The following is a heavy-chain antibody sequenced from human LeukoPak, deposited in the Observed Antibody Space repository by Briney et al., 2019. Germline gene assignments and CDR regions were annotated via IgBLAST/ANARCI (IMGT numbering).Heavy chain of an antibody. Sequence: SETLSLTCAVYGGSFSGYYWSWIRQPPGKGLEWIGEINHSGSTNYNPSLKSRVTISVDTSKNQFSLKLSSVTAADTAVYYCARGVDVDALGVYFDYWGQGTLVTVSS. CDR2: INHSGST. V-gene: IGHV4-34*01. D-gene: IGHD3-16*01. CDR3: ARGVDVDALGVYFDY. CDR1: GGSFSGYY. J-gene: IGHJ4*02.